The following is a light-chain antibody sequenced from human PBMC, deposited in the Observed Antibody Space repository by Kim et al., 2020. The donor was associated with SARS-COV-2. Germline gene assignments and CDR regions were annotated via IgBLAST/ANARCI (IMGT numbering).Light chain of an antibody. CDR2: GKN. V-gene: IGLV3-19*01. CDR1: SLRTYY. CDR3: NSRDGNDTVV. Sequence: VAWGKKARITGQGGSLRTYYPPCNQHKPGQAPILVIYGKNNRPSGFPDQFSGSSSGNTASLTITGTQTGNEADYYCNSRDGNDTVVFGGGTQLTVL. J-gene: IGLJ2*01.